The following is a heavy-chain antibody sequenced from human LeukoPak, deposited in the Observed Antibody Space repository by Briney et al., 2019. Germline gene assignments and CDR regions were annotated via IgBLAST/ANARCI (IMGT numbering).Heavy chain of an antibody. CDR2: ISSGGTYE. CDR3: ARDSTYYYDSGSSGPHYFDN. D-gene: IGHD3-10*01. Sequence: PGKSLRLSCAASGFTFSNYAMHWVRQAPGKGLEWVSLISSGGTYEYYADSVKGRFTISRDNSKNTLYLQLNSLRAEDTAVYYCARDSTYYYDSGSSGPHYFDNWGQGTLVTVPS. J-gene: IGHJ4*02. CDR1: GFTFSNYA. V-gene: IGHV3-30*01.